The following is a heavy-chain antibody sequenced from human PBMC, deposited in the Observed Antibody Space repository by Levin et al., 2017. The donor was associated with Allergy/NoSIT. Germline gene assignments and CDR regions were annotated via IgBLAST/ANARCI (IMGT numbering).Heavy chain of an antibody. CDR3: ARVAYSSSWYVDY. V-gene: IGHV3-74*01. Sequence: GGSLRLSCAASGFTFSSYWMHWVRQAPGKGLVWVSRINSDGSSTSYADSVKGRFTISRDNAKNTLYLQMNSLRAEDTAVYYCARVAYSSSWYVDYWGQGTLVTVSS. CDR2: INSDGSST. J-gene: IGHJ4*02. D-gene: IGHD6-13*01. CDR1: GFTFSSYW.